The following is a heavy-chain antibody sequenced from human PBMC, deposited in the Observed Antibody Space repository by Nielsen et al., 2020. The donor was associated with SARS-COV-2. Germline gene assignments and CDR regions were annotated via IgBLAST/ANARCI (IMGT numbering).Heavy chain of an antibody. D-gene: IGHD3-10*01. J-gene: IGHJ4*02. CDR2: ISSSGSTI. CDR3: ARAIDGSWFGELFRLGTLDY. Sequence: GGSLRLSCAASGFTFSDYYMSWIRQAPGKGLEWVSYISSSGSTIYYADSVKGRFTISRDNAKNSLYLQMNSLRAEDTAVYYCARAIDGSWFGELFRLGTLDYWGQGTLVTVSS. CDR1: GFTFSDYY. V-gene: IGHV3-11*04.